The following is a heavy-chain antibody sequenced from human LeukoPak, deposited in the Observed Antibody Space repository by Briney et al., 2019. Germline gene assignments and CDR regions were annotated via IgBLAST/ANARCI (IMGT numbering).Heavy chain of an antibody. D-gene: IGHD6-19*01. Sequence: PGGSLRLSCAASGFTFSSYSMKWVRQAPGKGLEWVSSISSSSSYIYYADSVKGRFTISRDNAKKSLYLQMNSLRAEDTAVYYCASVPPSIAVAGTGDYWGQGTLVTVSS. CDR1: GFTFSSYS. CDR2: ISSSSSYI. J-gene: IGHJ4*02. V-gene: IGHV3-21*01. CDR3: ASVPPSIAVAGTGDY.